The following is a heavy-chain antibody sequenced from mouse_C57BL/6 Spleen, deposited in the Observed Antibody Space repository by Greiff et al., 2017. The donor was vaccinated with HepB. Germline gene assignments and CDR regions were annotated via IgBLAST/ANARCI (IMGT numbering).Heavy chain of an antibody. CDR3: ARDRYYGSRWYFDV. D-gene: IGHD1-1*01. V-gene: IGHV5-16*01. CDR1: GFTFSDDY. CDR2: INYDGSST. Sequence: EVQRVESEGGLVQPGRSMKLSCTASGFTFSDDYMAWVRQVPEKGLEWVANINYDGSSTYYLDSLKSRFIISRDNAKNILYLQMSSLKSEDTATYYCARDRYYGSRWYFDVWGAGTTVTVSS. J-gene: IGHJ1*01.